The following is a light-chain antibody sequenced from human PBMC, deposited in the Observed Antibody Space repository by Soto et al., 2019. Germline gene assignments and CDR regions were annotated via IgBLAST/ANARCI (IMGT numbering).Light chain of an antibody. CDR2: DTS. V-gene: IGKV3-15*01. CDR1: QGIGDT. Sequence: EVVMTQSPATLSVSPGEGVTLSCRASQGIGDTLAWYQHKPGQTPRLLIYDTSTRATGVPARFSGSGSGTDFTLTISSLQPEDFAVYYCQQRFDWPKITFGQGTRLEIK. J-gene: IGKJ5*01. CDR3: QQRFDWPKIT.